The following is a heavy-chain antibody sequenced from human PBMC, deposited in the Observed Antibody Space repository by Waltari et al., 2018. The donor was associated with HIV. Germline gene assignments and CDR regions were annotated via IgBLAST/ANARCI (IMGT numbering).Heavy chain of an antibody. CDR3: ARRVAEDYGSGRIDS. J-gene: IGHJ4*02. D-gene: IGHD4-17*01. Sequence: HLQLQESGPGLVRPSGSLSLACSVSGGFVTSGLHSMDWIRQSPGRGLEWIGSLDYGGKTSHNPALKRRGASSAERSRNEFALTLPCRTGVDSASDFCARRVAEDYGSGRIDSWGQGIVVTVS. CDR1: GGFVTSGLHS. V-gene: IGHV4-39*01. CDR2: LDYGGKT.